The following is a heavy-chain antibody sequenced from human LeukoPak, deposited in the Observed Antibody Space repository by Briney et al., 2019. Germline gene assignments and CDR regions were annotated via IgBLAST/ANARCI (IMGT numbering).Heavy chain of an antibody. CDR1: GESFSGYS. V-gene: IGHV4-34*01. CDR2: INQGRNT. D-gene: IGHD6-19*01. J-gene: IGHJ2*01. Sequence: SETLSLTCVVYGESFSGYSWSWIRRPPGKGLEWIGEINQGRNTNYNPSLKSRVTISIDTSKNQFSLKLSSVTAADTAVYYCARHGWHAWYFDLWGRGTLVTVSS. CDR3: ARHGWHAWYFDL.